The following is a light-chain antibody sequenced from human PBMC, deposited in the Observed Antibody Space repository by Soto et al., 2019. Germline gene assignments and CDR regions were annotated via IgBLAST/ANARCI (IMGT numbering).Light chain of an antibody. CDR3: VLYVGSGSHWV. J-gene: IGLJ3*02. Sequence: QAVVTQEPSFSVSPGRTVTLTCGLSSGSVSTRNYPSWYQQIPGQAPRTLIYNTNTRSSGVPDRFSGSILGNKAALTITGAQAEDEYDYYCVLYVGSGSHWVFGGGTKVTVL. CDR2: NTN. V-gene: IGLV8-61*01. CDR1: SGSVSTRNY.